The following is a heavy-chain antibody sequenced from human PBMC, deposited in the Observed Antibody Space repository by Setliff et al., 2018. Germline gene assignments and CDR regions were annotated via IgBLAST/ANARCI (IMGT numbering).Heavy chain of an antibody. CDR2: INHSGSG. CDR1: GGSFDTYY. Sequence: SETLSLTCNVYGGSFDTYYWSWIRQPPGKGLEWFGEINHSGSGDYNPSFKGRVTISVDTSKKQFSLKLTSVTAADTAVYYCARDNTIVGATDYWGQGALVTVSS. D-gene: IGHD1-26*01. V-gene: IGHV4-34*01. J-gene: IGHJ4*02. CDR3: ARDNTIVGATDY.